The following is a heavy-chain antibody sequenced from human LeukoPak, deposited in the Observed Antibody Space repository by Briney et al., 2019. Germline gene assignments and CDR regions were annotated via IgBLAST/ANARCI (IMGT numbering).Heavy chain of an antibody. CDR3: ARGAQQLVSLGMDV. CDR2: IYYSGST. CDR1: GGSISSYY. J-gene: IGHJ6*04. Sequence: KPSEALSLTCTVSGGSISSYYWSWIRQPPGKGLEWIGYIYYSGSTNYNPSLKSRVTISVDTSKNQFSLKLSSVTAADTAVYYCARGAQQLVSLGMDVWGKGTTVTVSS. D-gene: IGHD6-13*01. V-gene: IGHV4-59*01.